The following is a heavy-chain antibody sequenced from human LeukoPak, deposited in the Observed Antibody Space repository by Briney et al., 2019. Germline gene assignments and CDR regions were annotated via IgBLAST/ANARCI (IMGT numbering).Heavy chain of an antibody. V-gene: IGHV4-34*01. J-gene: IGHJ6*02. CDR2: INHSGST. D-gene: IGHD6-13*01. Sequence: SETLSLTCAVYGGSFSGYYWSWIRQPPGKGLEWIGEINHSGSTNYNPSLKSRVTISVDTSKNQFSLKLSSVTAADTAAYYCARMGVVAAAAHLDYYGMDVWGQGTTVTVSS. CDR3: ARMGVVAAAAHLDYYGMDV. CDR1: GGSFSGYY.